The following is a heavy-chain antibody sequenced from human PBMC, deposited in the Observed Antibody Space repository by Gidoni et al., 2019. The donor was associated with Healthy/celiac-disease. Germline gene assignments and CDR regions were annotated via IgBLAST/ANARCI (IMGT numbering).Heavy chain of an antibody. J-gene: IGHJ4*02. V-gene: IGHV1-69*01. CDR1: GGTFSSYA. CDR3: ARDSGYDRGAVDY. CDR2: IIPIFGTA. D-gene: IGHD5-12*01. Sequence: QVQLVQSGADVKKPGSSVQVSCTASGGTFSSYAISWGRQAPGQGLEWLGGIIPIFGTANYAQKFQGRGTITADESTSTAYMELSSLRSEDTAVYYCARDSGYDRGAVDYWGQGTLVTVSS.